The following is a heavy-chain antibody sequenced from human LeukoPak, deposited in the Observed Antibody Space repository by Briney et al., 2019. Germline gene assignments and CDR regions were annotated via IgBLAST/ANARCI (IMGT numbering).Heavy chain of an antibody. J-gene: IGHJ6*04. CDR3: ARAGNFWSGYPPPVV. Sequence: ASVKVSCKASGGTFSSYAISWVRQAPGQGREWMGGIIPIFGTANYAQKFQGRVTITTDESTSTAYMELSSLRSEDTAVYYCARAGNFWSGYPPPVVWGKGTTVTVSS. CDR1: GGTFSSYA. D-gene: IGHD3-3*01. CDR2: IIPIFGTA. V-gene: IGHV1-69*05.